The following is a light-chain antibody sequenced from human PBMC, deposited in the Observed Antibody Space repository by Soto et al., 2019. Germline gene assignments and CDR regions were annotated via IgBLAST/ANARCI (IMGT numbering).Light chain of an antibody. CDR2: GAS. V-gene: IGKV3-20*01. CDR1: QTISSNY. Sequence: EIMLPQSPGPLSLSPGARATLSCRASQTISSNYLAWYQQKPGQAPRLLIYGASGRATGIPDRFSGSGSGTDFTLTISRLEPEDFAVYYCQQYTSSRITFAQGTRLEI. CDR3: QQYTSSRIT. J-gene: IGKJ5*01.